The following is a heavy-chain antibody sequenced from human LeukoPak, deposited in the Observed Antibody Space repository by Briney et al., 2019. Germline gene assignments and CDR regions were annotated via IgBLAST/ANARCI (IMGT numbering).Heavy chain of an antibody. V-gene: IGHV4-59*08. CDR3: ARHANDGDYPLDY. Sequence: PSETLSLTCTVSGGSISGYYWSWFRQPPGMGLGWIGYIYYTGSPNYNPSLKSRVTISVDTSNNQFSLRLSSVTAADTAVYYCARHANDGDYPLDYWGQGTLVTVSS. CDR2: IYYTGSP. D-gene: IGHD4-17*01. CDR1: GGSISGYY. J-gene: IGHJ4*02.